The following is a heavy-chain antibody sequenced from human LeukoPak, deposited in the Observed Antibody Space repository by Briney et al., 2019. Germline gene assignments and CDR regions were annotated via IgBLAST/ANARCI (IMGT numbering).Heavy chain of an antibody. V-gene: IGHV1-18*01. CDR3: ARESETENWFDP. Sequence: ASVKVSCKASGYTFTSYGINWVRQAPGQGLEWMGWISAYNGNTNYAQKLQGRVTMTTDTSTSTAYMELRSLRSDDTAVYYCARESETENWFDPWGQGTLVTVSS. J-gene: IGHJ5*02. CDR2: ISAYNGNT. CDR1: GYTFTSYG. D-gene: IGHD1-14*01.